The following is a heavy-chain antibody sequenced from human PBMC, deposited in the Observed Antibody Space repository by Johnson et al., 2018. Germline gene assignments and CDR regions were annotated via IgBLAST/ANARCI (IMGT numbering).Heavy chain of an antibody. V-gene: IGHV3-33*01. D-gene: IGHD3-22*01. CDR2: IWDDESNK. CDR3: ARDLDSSSSAGNHGMDA. CDR1: GFSFSSFG. J-gene: IGHJ6*02. Sequence: QVQLVQSGGGVVQPGRSLRLSCAASGFSFSSFGMYWVRQAPGKGLEWVAVIWDDESNKYHLDSVKGRFTISRDKSKNTLYLQMNSLRAEDRAVYYCARDLDSSSSAGNHGMDAWGQGTTVIVSS.